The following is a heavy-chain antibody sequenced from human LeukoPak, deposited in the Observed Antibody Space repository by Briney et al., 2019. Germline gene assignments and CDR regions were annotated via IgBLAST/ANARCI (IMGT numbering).Heavy chain of an antibody. CDR2: INPNSGGT. V-gene: IGHV1-2*02. D-gene: IGHD2-15*01. CDR3: ARGALHCSGGSCYSVWFDP. J-gene: IGHJ5*02. CDR1: GYTFTGYY. Sequence: ASVKVSCKASGYTFTGYYMHWVRRAPGQGLEWMGWINPNSGGTNYAQKFQGRVTMTRDTSISTAYMELSRLRSDDTAVYYCARGALHCSGGSCYSVWFDPWGQGTLVTVSS.